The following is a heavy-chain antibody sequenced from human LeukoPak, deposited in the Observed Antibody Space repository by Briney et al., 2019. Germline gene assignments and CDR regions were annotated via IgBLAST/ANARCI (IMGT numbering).Heavy chain of an antibody. J-gene: IGHJ4*02. CDR2: IGGSGVNT. Sequence: GGSLRLSCAASGFTFSSYVMSWVRQAPGKGLEWVSGIGGSGVNTVYADSVKGRFTISRDNSKNTLYLQMNSLRAEDTALYYCARSPLYGSGTFGLGQDYWGQGTLVTVSS. D-gene: IGHD3-10*01. V-gene: IGHV3-23*01. CDR3: ARSPLYGSGTFGLGQDY. CDR1: GFTFSSYV.